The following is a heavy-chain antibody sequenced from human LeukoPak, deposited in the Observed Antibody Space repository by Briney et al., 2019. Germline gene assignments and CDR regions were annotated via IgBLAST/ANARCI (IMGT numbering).Heavy chain of an antibody. Sequence: GASVKVSCKASGGTFSSYAISWVRQAPGQGLEWMGGIIPTFGTANYAQKFQGRVTITADESTSTAYMELSSLRSEDTAVYYCARDVLDYGDYAGYFDYWGQGTLVTVSS. CDR1: GGTFSSYA. CDR3: ARDVLDYGDYAGYFDY. J-gene: IGHJ4*02. V-gene: IGHV1-69*13. D-gene: IGHD4-17*01. CDR2: IIPTFGTA.